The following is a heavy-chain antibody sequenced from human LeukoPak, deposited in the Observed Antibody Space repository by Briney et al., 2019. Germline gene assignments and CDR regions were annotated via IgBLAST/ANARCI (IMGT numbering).Heavy chain of an antibody. CDR1: PFTLNNYW. Sequence: GGSLRLSCTASPFTLNNYWMSWVRHAPGEGLGRVANIKQDGSEKYHVDSVKGRFTLSRDNSKNSLYRQRNRLRDEDPAVYYCARVGLGYRYDNWFDPWGQGTLVTVSS. J-gene: IGHJ5*02. V-gene: IGHV3-7*02. D-gene: IGHD5-18*01. CDR3: ARVGLGYRYDNWFDP. CDR2: IKQDGSEK.